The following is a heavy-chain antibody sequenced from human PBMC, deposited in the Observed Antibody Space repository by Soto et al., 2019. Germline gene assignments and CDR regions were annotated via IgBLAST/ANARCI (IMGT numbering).Heavy chain of an antibody. J-gene: IGHJ4*02. D-gene: IGHD3-3*01. CDR1: ENTLTELT. CDR3: AAERRRVGIIEAFDG. Sequence: GSSVKVSCKVPENTLTELTIDWLRQAPGKGLEWMGRSAPEEGEPIYPQKFQGRVSMTEDPSTDTAYMELTSLRFEDTAVYFCAAERRRVGIIEAFDGWRQGPLVTAAS. CDR2: SAPEEGEP. V-gene: IGHV1-24*01.